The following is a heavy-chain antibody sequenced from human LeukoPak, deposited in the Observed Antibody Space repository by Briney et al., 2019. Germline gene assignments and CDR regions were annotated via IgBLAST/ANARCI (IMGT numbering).Heavy chain of an antibody. D-gene: IGHD2-2*01. CDR3: ARDCVTSCFYYYGMDV. V-gene: IGHV1-3*01. CDR1: GYTFTSYA. J-gene: IGHJ6*02. CDR2: INAGNGNT. Sequence: ASVKVSCKASGYTFTSYAMHWVRQAPGQRLEWMGWINAGNGNTKYSQKFQGRVTITRDTSASTAYMELSSLRSEDTAVYYCARDCVTSCFYYYGMDVWGQGTTVTVSS.